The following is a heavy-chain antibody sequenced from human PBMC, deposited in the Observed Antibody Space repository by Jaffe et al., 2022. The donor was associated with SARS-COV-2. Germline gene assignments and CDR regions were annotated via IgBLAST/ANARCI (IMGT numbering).Heavy chain of an antibody. CDR3: TRDKAVAGLDY. V-gene: IGHV3-49*04. D-gene: IGHD6-19*01. CDR1: GFTFGDYA. Sequence: EVQLVESGGGLVQPGRSLRLSCTASGFTFGDYAMSWVRQAPGKGLEWVGFIRSKAYGGTTEYAASVKGRFTISRDDSKSIAYLQMNSLKTEDTAVYYCTRDKAVAGLDYWGQGTLVTVSS. CDR2: IRSKAYGGTT. J-gene: IGHJ4*02.